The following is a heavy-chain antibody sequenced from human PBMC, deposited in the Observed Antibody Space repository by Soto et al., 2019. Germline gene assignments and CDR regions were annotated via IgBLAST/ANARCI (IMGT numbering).Heavy chain of an antibody. CDR1: GGSISSSNW. CDR2: IYHSGST. CDR3: AISKPGVVYYYYMDV. J-gene: IGHJ6*03. V-gene: IGHV4-4*02. Sequence: SETLSLTCAVSGGSISSSNWWSWVRQPPGKGLEWIGEIYHSGSTNYNPSLKSRVTISVDTSKNQFSLKLSSVTAADTAVYYCAISKPGVVYYYYMDVWGKGTTVTVSS. D-gene: IGHD2-2*01.